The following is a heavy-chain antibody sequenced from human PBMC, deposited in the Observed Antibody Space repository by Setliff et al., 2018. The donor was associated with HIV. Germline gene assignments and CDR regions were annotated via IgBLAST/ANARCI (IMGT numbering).Heavy chain of an antibody. V-gene: IGHV4-59*08. CDR3: ARQIWDESPGYGFDP. Sequence: NPSETLSLTCTVSGGSISSHYWSWIRQPPGKGLEWVGLIYYTGIPTYNPSLSSRVTISVDTSKNQFSLKLSSVTAADTAVYYCARQIWDESPGYGFDPWGQGTLVTVSS. D-gene: IGHD3-22*01. CDR2: IYYTGIP. CDR1: GGSISSHY. J-gene: IGHJ5*02.